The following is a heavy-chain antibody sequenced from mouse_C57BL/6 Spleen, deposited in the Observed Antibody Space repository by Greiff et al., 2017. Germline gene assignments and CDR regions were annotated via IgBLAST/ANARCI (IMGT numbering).Heavy chain of an antibody. CDR3: IRRGQRVPYDFGD. V-gene: IGHV1-15*01. Sequence: VQLQQSGAELVRPGASVTLSCKASGYTFTDYEMHWVKQTPVHGLEWIGAIDPETGGTAYNQKFKGKAILTADKSSSTAYMELRSLTSEDSAVYYCIRRGQRVPYDFGDWGQGTTLTVSS. CDR1: GYTFTDYE. CDR2: IDPETGGT. D-gene: IGHD2-12*01. J-gene: IGHJ2*01.